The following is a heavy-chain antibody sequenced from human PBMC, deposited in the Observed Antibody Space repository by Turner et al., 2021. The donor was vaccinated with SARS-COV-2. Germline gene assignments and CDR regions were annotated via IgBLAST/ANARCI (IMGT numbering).Heavy chain of an antibody. CDR1: GFTFSRYR. V-gene: IGHV3-21*01. CDR3: ARDHRPGVVPDAKRAGSYYYGMDV. J-gene: IGHJ6*02. CDR2: MSSSSSYI. D-gene: IGHD2-2*01. Sequence: VQLVDSGGGLVKPVGSLRLSCAASGFTFSRYRLNWFRQGQGKGREWVSSMSSSSSYIYYADSVKGRFTIYRDNAKNSLYLQRNSLRAEDTAVYYCARDHRPGVVPDAKRAGSYYYGMDVWGQGTTVTVSS.